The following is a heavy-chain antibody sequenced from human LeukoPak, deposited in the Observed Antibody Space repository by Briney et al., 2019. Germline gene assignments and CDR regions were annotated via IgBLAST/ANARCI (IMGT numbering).Heavy chain of an antibody. V-gene: IGHV1-18*01. Sequence: ASVKVSCKASGDIFTSYGINWVRQAPGQGLEWMGWISAYNGDTNYAQKLQGRVTMTTDTSTSTSYMELRSLRSDDTAVYYCARGAYYFDYWGQGTLVTVSS. CDR3: ARGAYYFDY. CDR2: ISAYNGDT. J-gene: IGHJ4*02. CDR1: GDIFTSYG.